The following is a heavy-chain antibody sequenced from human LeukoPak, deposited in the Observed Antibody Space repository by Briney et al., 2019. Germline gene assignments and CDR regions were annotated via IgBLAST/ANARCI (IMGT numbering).Heavy chain of an antibody. CDR1: GYTFTSYG. V-gene: IGHV1-18*01. Sequence: GASVKVSCKASGYTFTSYGISWVRQAPGQGREWMGWISAYNGNTNYAQKLQGRVTMTTDTSTSTAYMELRSLRSDDTAVYYCARGRIAARPRGYYYYYMDVWGKGTTVTVSS. J-gene: IGHJ6*03. CDR2: ISAYNGNT. D-gene: IGHD6-6*01. CDR3: ARGRIAARPRGYYYYYMDV.